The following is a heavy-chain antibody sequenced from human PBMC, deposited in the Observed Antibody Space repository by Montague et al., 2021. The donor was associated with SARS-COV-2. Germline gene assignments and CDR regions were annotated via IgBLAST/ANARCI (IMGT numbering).Heavy chain of an antibody. J-gene: IGHJ3*02. CDR2: IYYSGST. CDR3: ARGSGWMGNAFDI. D-gene: IGHD6-19*01. V-gene: IGHV4-59*01. CDR1: GGSISSYH. Sequence: SETLSLTCTVSGGSISSYHWSWIRQPPGKGLEWIGYIYYSGSTXXXPSXKGRVTISVDTSKNQFSLKLSSVTAADTAVYYCARGSGWMGNAFDIWGQGTMVTASS.